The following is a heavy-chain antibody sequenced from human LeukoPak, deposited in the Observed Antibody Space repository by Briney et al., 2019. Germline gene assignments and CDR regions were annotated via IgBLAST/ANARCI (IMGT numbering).Heavy chain of an antibody. CDR2: IKSSGGST. CDR3: ARGGRQGDSSSWYLYFEY. Sequence: GGSLRLSCAASGFTFSSYAMSWVCQAPGKGLEWVSRIKSSGGSTYYADSVKGRFTISRDNSKNTLYLQMNSLRAEDTAIYYCARGGRQGDSSSWYLYFEYWGQGTLVTVSS. V-gene: IGHV3-23*01. CDR1: GFTFSSYA. D-gene: IGHD6-13*01. J-gene: IGHJ4*02.